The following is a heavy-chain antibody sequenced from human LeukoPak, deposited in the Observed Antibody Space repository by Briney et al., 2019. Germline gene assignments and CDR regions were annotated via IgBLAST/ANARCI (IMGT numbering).Heavy chain of an antibody. CDR3: TSDRYNWNLAHAFDI. CDR2: IRSKANTYAT. J-gene: IGHJ3*02. D-gene: IGHD1-7*01. V-gene: IGHV3-73*01. CDR1: GFTFSGSA. Sequence: PGGSLRLSCAASGFTFSGSAIHWVRQASGKGLEWVGRIRSKANTYATTYAASVKGRFTISRDDSKNTAYLQMNSLKTKDTAVYYCTSDRYNWNLAHAFDIWGQGTMVTVSS.